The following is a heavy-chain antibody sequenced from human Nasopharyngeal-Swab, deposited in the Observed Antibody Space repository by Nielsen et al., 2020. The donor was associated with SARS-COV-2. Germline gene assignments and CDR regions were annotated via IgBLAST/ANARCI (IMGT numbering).Heavy chain of an antibody. CDR3: ARAAPGSGSSSDY. J-gene: IGHJ4*02. V-gene: IGHV3-21*01. Sequence: GGSLRLSCAASGFTFSSYSMNWVRQAPGKGLEWVSSISSSSSYIYYADSVKGRFTISRDNAKNSLYLQMNSLRAEDTAVYYCARAAPGSGSSSDYWGQGTLVTASS. CDR2: ISSSSSYI. CDR1: GFTFSSYS. D-gene: IGHD3-10*01.